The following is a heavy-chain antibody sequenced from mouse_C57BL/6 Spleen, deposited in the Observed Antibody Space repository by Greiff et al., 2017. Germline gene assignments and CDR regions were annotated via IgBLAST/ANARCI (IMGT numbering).Heavy chain of an antibody. V-gene: IGHV1-54*01. J-gene: IGHJ2*01. D-gene: IGHD4-1*01. Sequence: QVQLQQSGAELVRPGTSVKVSCKASGYAFTNSLIEWVKQRPGQGLEWIGVINPGGGGTNYNEKFKGKATPTADKSSSTAYMQLSSLTSEDTAVYFCARWGLGRGDYWGQGTTLTVSS. CDR3: ARWGLGRGDY. CDR1: GYAFTNSL. CDR2: INPGGGGT.